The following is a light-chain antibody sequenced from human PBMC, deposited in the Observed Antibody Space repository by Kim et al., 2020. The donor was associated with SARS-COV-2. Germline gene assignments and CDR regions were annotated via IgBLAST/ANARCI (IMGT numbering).Light chain of an antibody. CDR2: ADD. CDR3: QSYDRSTPWV. Sequence: TVTITWTGSGANMPENDVQWYQQRRGSAPTTIIYADDQRHSGVPDRFSASIDKSSNSASLTISGLKTEDEADYYCQSYDRSTPWVLGEGTKLTVL. V-gene: IGLV6-57*02. J-gene: IGLJ2*01. CDR1: GANMPEND.